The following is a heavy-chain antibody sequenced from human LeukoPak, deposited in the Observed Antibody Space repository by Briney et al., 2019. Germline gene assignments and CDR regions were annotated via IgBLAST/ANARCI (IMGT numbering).Heavy chain of an antibody. J-gene: IGHJ4*02. CDR3: ARGRGGSSSWYSPFDY. CDR2: IWYDGSNK. D-gene: IGHD6-13*01. CDR1: GFTFSDYY. Sequence: GGSLRLSCAASGFTFSDYYLTWVRQAPGKGLEWVAVIWYDGSNKYYADSVKGRFTISRDNSKNTLYLQVNSLRAEDTAVYYCARGRGGSSSWYSPFDYWGQGTLVTVSS. V-gene: IGHV3-33*08.